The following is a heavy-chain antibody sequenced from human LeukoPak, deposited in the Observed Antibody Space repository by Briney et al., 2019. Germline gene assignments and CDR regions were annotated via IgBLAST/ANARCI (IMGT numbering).Heavy chain of an antibody. CDR3: ARGYCSGGSCRNWFDP. CDR2: ISSSSSYI. Sequence: PGGSRRLSCAASGFTFSSYSMNWVRQAPGKGLEWVSSISSSSSYIYYADSVKGRFTISRDNAKNSLYLQMNSLRAEDTAVYYCARGYCSGGSCRNWFDPWGQGTLVTVSS. V-gene: IGHV3-21*01. J-gene: IGHJ5*02. CDR1: GFTFSSYS. D-gene: IGHD2-15*01.